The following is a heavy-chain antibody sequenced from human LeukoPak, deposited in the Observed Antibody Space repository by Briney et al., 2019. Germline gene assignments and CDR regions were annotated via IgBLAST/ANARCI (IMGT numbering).Heavy chain of an antibody. J-gene: IGHJ5*02. D-gene: IGHD6-13*01. V-gene: IGHV3-23*01. CDR3: PRIAAAGYNWFDP. Sequence: PGGSPRLSCAASGFTFSSYAMSWVRQAPGKGLEWVSAISGSGGSTYYADSVKGQFTISRDNSKNTLYLQMNSLRAEDTAVYYCPRIAAAGYNWFDPWGQGTLVTVSS. CDR1: GFTFSSYA. CDR2: ISGSGGST.